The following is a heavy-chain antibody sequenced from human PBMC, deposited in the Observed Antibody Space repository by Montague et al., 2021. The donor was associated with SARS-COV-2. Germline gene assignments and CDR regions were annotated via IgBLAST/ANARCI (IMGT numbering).Heavy chain of an antibody. J-gene: IGHJ6*02. Sequence: SLRLSCAASGFTFSTYTMNWVRQAPGQGLEWVSSITASSIYIYYADSVKGRFTISRDNSKNTLYLQMNSLRAEDTAVYYCEGVLAYYYYGMDVWGQGTTVTVSS. D-gene: IGHD2/OR15-2a*01. CDR3: EGVLAYYYYGMDV. CDR1: GFTFSTYT. CDR2: ITASSIYI. V-gene: IGHV3-21*01.